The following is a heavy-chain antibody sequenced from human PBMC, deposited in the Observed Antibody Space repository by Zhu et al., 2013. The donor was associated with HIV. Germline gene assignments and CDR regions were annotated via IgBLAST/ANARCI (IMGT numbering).Heavy chain of an antibody. CDR3: ARKAGGHCDRNSCQGILDY. J-gene: IGHJ4*02. Sequence: QVQLVQSGAEVRKPGSSVKVSCKISGGTFNKYALSWVRQAPGQGLEWMGWIFPMSGVTNYAQHFQGRVTLTANESTTTVYMDLGSLRYDDSAVYYCARKAGGHCDRNSCQGILDYWGQGALVIVSS. D-gene: IGHD6-13*01. CDR2: IFPMSGVT. V-gene: IGHV1-69*12. CDR1: GGTFNKYA.